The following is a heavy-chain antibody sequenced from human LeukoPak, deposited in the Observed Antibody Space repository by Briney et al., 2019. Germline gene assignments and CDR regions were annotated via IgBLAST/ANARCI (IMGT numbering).Heavy chain of an antibody. J-gene: IGHJ6*02. V-gene: IGHV4-61*02. CDR2: IYTSGST. CDR3: ARSLGVTITQYGMDV. Sequence: SETLSLTCTVSGGSISSGSYYWSWIRQPAGKGLEWIGRIYTSGSTNYSPSLKSRVTISVDTSKNQFSLKLSSVTAADTAVYYCARSLGVTITQYGMDVWGQGTTVTVSS. CDR1: GGSISSGSYY. D-gene: IGHD5-12*01.